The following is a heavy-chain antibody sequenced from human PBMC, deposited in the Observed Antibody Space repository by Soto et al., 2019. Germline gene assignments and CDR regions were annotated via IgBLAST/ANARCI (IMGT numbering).Heavy chain of an antibody. CDR2: IYSGGST. Sequence: LRLSCAASGFTVSSNYMSWVRQAPGKGLEWVSVIYSGGSTYYADSVKGRFTISRDNSKNTLYLQMNSLRAEDTAVYYCARLSGLQRTGGRIGDYWGQGTLVTVSS. CDR1: GFTVSSNY. J-gene: IGHJ4*02. V-gene: IGHV3-53*01. CDR3: ARLSGLQRTGGRIGDY. D-gene: IGHD6-25*01.